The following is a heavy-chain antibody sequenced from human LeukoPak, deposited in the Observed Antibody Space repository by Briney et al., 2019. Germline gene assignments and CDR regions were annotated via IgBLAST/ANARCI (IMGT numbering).Heavy chain of an antibody. D-gene: IGHD1-20*01. V-gene: IGHV3-30*02. CDR1: GFTFNNYD. J-gene: IGHJ4*02. CDR3: AKDGRHSITGVTFDY. CDR2: VRYDGSKK. Sequence: GGSLRLSCAASGFTFNNYDMHWVRQAPGKGLEWVAFVRYDGSKKNYADSVKGRFSISRDNSKTTLYLELNSLRLEDTAIYYCAKDGRHSITGVTFDYWGQGTLLTVSS.